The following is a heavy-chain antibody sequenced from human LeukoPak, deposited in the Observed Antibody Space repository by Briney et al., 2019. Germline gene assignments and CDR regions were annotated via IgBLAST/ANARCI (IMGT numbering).Heavy chain of an antibody. V-gene: IGHV3-74*01. CDR3: ARADCGGDCSRRHFDY. CDR2: IDRDGTST. Sequence: GESLRLSCAASGFTFRRYWMHWVRQVPGKGLVWVSHIDRDGTSTSYADFVKGRFTISRDNAKNTLYLQMNSLRVEDTAVYFCARADCGGDCSRRHFDYWGHGTLATVSS. D-gene: IGHD2-21*02. CDR1: GFTFRRYW. J-gene: IGHJ4*01.